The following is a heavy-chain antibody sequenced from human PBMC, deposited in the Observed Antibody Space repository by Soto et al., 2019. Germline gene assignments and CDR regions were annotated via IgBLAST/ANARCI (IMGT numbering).Heavy chain of an antibody. D-gene: IGHD4-17*01. CDR1: GFTFSSYG. Sequence: QVQLVESGGGVVQPGRSLRLSCAASGFTFSSYGMHWVRQATGKGLEWVAVISYDGSNKYYADSVKGRFTISRDNSKNTLYLQMNSLRAEDTAVYYCAKPSASDYRDYVYYYYYGLDVWGQGTTVTVSS. V-gene: IGHV3-30*18. CDR2: ISYDGSNK. J-gene: IGHJ6*02. CDR3: AKPSASDYRDYVYYYYYGLDV.